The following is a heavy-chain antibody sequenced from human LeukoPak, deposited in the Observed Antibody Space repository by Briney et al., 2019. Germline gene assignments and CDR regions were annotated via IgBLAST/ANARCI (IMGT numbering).Heavy chain of an antibody. Sequence: PSETLSLICTVSGDSISGSTYYWAWIRQPPGKGLEWIGTIHYTGSTYYNPTVKSRVTISVDTSKNQFSLKLSSATAADTAVYYCARPYSNYVGNDAFDIWGQGTMVTVSS. V-gene: IGHV4-39*01. CDR3: ARPYSNYVGNDAFDI. J-gene: IGHJ3*02. D-gene: IGHD4-11*01. CDR1: GDSISGSTYY. CDR2: IHYTGST.